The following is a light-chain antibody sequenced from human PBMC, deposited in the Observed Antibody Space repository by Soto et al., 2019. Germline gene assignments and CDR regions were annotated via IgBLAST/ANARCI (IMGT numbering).Light chain of an antibody. Sequence: EIQMTQSPSILLSSLGNRVPIPGRASQSIGSWLAWYQHRPGKATRIRIHDASSLESGVPARFSSSWSGTDFTLTSSRKEAEDFAVYYCQQYGSSGTFGQGTKVEIK. CDR1: QSIGSW. CDR2: DAS. V-gene: IGKV1-5*01. CDR3: QQYGSSGT. J-gene: IGKJ1*01.